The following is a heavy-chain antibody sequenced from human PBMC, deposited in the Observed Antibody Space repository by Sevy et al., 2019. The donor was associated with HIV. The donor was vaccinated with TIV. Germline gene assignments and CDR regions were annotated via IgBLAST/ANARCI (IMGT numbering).Heavy chain of an antibody. V-gene: IGHV4-34*01. CDR1: GVSFSDYY. D-gene: IGHD2-15*01. Sequence: SETLSLTCAVSGVSFSDYYWAWIRQAPGKGLEWIGEVSQSGSAKYNPSLRSRVIMSLDTSKNQVSLKLTSVTAADTAIYYSARGPLFSPEYCSGGTCPTIDFWSQGTLVTVSS. J-gene: IGHJ4*01. CDR2: VSQSGSA. CDR3: ARGPLFSPEYCSGGTCPTIDF.